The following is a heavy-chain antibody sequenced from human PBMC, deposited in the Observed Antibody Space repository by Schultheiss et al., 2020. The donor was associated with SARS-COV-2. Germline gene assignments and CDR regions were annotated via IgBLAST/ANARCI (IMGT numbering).Heavy chain of an antibody. Sequence: GGSLRLSCAASGFTFSSYGMHWVRQAPGKGLEWVSSISSSSSYIYYADSVKGRFTISRDNSKNTLYLQMNSLRAEDTAVYYCARDPAFYYFDYWGQGTLVTVSS. CDR2: ISSSSSYI. J-gene: IGHJ4*02. V-gene: IGHV3-21*01. CDR3: ARDPAFYYFDY. CDR1: GFTFSSYG.